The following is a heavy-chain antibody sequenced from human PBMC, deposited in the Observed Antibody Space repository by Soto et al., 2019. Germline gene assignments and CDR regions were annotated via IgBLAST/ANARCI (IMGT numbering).Heavy chain of an antibody. CDR3: IRGGSPYYYDY. CDR2: ILSKAGNYAT. Sequence: EVQLVESGGGLVQPGGSLKLSCAASGFIFSDSAVHWVRQASGKGLEWVGRILSKAGNYATAYPASMKGRFTISRDDSENTAFLQMNSLKTEDTAVYYCIRGGSPYYYDYWGHGTLVAVSS. CDR1: GFIFSDSA. V-gene: IGHV3-73*01. J-gene: IGHJ4*01.